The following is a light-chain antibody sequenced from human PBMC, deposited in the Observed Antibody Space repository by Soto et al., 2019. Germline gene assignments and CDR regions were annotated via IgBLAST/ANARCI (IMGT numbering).Light chain of an antibody. Sequence: EIVMTQSPLSLSATPGQPASISCKSSQSLLHSNGKTYLYWYVQKSGQPPKLLIYEVSNRFSGVSERFSGSGAGTDFTLKISRVEAEDVGVYYCMQSIQFPITFGQGTRLEI. V-gene: IGKV2D-29*01. CDR1: QSLLHSNGKTY. J-gene: IGKJ5*01. CDR3: MQSIQFPIT. CDR2: EVS.